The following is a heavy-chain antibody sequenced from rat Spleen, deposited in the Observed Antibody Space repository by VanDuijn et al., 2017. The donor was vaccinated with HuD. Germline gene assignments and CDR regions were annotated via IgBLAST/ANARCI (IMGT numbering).Heavy chain of an antibody. J-gene: IGHJ3*01. D-gene: IGHD1-11*01. CDR2: ISYDGSST. V-gene: IGHV5-29*01. Sequence: EVQLVESDGGLVQPGRSLRLSCAASGFTFSDYYMAWVRQAPTKGLEWVATISYDGSSTYYRDSVKGRFTISRDNAKSTLYLQMDSLRSEDTATYYCARPLTTEGMGFAYWGQGTLVTVSS. CDR3: ARPLTTEGMGFAY. CDR1: GFTFSDYY.